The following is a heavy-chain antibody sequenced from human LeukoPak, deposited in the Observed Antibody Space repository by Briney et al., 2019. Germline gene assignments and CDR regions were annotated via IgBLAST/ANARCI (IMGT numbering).Heavy chain of an antibody. CDR1: GGSISSYY. V-gene: IGHV4-4*07. CDR3: ARDLGEGIAVAT. CDR2: IYTSGST. J-gene: IGHJ5*02. Sequence: SETLSLTCTVSGGSISSYYWSWIRQPAGKGLEWIGRIYTSGSTNYNPSLKSRVTISVDKSKNQFSLKLSSVTAADTAVYYCARDLGEGIAVATWGQGTLVTVSS. D-gene: IGHD6-19*01.